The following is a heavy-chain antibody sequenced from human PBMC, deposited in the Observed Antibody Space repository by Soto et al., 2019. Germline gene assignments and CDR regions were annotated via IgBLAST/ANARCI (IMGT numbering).Heavy chain of an antibody. CDR2: INAGNGNT. V-gene: IGHV1-3*01. D-gene: IGHD6-6*01. Sequence: ASVKVSCKASGYTFTSYAMHWVRQAPGQRLEWMGWINAGNGNTKYSQKFQGRVTITRDTSASTAYMELSSLRSEDTAVYYCAREVPWQLGRHFDYWGQGTLVTVSS. CDR1: GYTFTSYA. CDR3: AREVPWQLGRHFDY. J-gene: IGHJ4*02.